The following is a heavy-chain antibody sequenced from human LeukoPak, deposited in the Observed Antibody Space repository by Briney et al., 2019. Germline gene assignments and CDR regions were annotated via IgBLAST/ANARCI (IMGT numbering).Heavy chain of an antibody. CDR3: AKDVTILTGYYMAADY. V-gene: IGHV3-23*01. CDR1: GFTFSSYA. D-gene: IGHD3-9*01. J-gene: IGHJ4*02. Sequence: GGSLRLSCAASGFTFSSYAMSWVRQAPGKGLEWASVISGSGGRTYYAESVKGRFTISRDNSKNTLYLQMNSLRAEDTAVYYCAKDVTILTGYYMAADYWGQGTLVTVSS. CDR2: ISGSGGRT.